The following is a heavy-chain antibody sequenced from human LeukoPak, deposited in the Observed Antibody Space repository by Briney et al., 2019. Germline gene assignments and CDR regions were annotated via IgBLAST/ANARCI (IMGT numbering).Heavy chain of an antibody. V-gene: IGHV3-23*01. D-gene: IGHD5-18*01. CDR2: ISGSGGNT. CDR3: ATYRQVMLPFES. CDR1: GFTFSSYV. J-gene: IGHJ4*02. Sequence: PGGSLRLPCAASGFTFSSYVMSWVRQAPGKGLEWVSGISGSGGNTYYADSVKGRFTISRDNSKNTLYLQMNSLRAEDTAIYYCATYRQVMLPFESWGQGTLVTVSS.